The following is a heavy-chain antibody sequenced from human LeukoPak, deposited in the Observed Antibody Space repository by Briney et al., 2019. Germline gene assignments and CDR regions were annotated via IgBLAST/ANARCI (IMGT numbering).Heavy chain of an antibody. CDR2: IFYSGST. J-gene: IGHJ6*02. CDR3: GSHQTMYYGVDV. Sequence: PSETLSLTCPVSGGAISSSSYYLGWIRQPSGKGLEWIGSIFYSGSTYYNPSLKSRVTMSVDTSKNQFSLKLSSVTAADTAMYYCGSHQTMYYGVDVWGQGTAVTVSS. V-gene: IGHV4-39*01. D-gene: IGHD4/OR15-4a*01. CDR1: GGAISSSSYY.